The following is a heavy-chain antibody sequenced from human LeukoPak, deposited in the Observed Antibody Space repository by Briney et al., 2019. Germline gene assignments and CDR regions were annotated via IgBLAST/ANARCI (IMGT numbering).Heavy chain of an antibody. D-gene: IGHD6-19*01. CDR2: INAGNGDT. CDR3: ARSPRSGWYWDY. J-gene: IGHJ4*02. V-gene: IGHV1-3*01. Sequence: EASVKVSCKASGYTFTSYVVHWVRQTPGQRLEWMGWINAGNGDTKYSQSFKGRVTITRDASASTAYMEVSSLRSEDTTVYYCARSPRSGWYWDYWGQGTLVTVSS. CDR1: GYTFTSYV.